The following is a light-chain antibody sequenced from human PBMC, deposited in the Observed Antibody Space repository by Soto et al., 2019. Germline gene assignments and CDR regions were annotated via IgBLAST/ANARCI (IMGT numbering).Light chain of an antibody. CDR2: DAS. J-gene: IGKJ2*01. CDR3: QQYNSYSYT. V-gene: IGKV1-5*01. Sequence: DIQMTQSPSTLSASVGDRVTITCRASQSISSWLAWYQQKPGKAPKLLIYDASSLESGVPSRFSGSRSGTESTLTISSLQPDDFATYYCQQYNSYSYTFGQGTKVDIK. CDR1: QSISSW.